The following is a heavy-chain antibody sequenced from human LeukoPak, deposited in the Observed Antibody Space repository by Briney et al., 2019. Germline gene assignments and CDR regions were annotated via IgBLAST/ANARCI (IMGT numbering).Heavy chain of an antibody. CDR1: GGSISSYY. Sequence: SETLSLTCTVSGGSISSYYWSWIRQPPGKGLEWIGYIYYSGSTNYNPSLKSRVTISVDTSKNQFSLKLSSVTAADTAVYYCARTHLAAAGTYFDYWGQGTLVTVSS. D-gene: IGHD6-13*01. J-gene: IGHJ4*02. CDR3: ARTHLAAAGTYFDY. V-gene: IGHV4-59*01. CDR2: IYYSGST.